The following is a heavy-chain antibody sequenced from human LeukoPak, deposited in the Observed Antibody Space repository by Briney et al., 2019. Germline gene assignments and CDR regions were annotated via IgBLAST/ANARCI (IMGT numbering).Heavy chain of an antibody. Sequence: GGSLRLSCAASGFTFSSYGMHWVRQAPGKGLEWVAVISYDGSNKYYAGSVKGRFTISRDNSKNTLYLQMNSLRAEDTAVYYCANLVTAIGHDAFDIWGQGTMVTVSS. CDR2: ISYDGSNK. J-gene: IGHJ3*02. D-gene: IGHD2-21*02. CDR1: GFTFSSYG. CDR3: ANLVTAIGHDAFDI. V-gene: IGHV3-30*18.